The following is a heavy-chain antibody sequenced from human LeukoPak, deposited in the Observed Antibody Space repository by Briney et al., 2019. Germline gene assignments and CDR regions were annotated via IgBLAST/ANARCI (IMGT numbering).Heavy chain of an antibody. V-gene: IGHV4-39*01. CDR3: ARHYGP. J-gene: IGHJ5*02. Sequence: STYWMNWVRQAPGKGLEWIGSIYDSGSTYYNPSLKSRVTISVDTSKNQFSLKLNSVTAADTAVYYCARHYGPWGQGTLVTVSS. D-gene: IGHD3-10*01. CDR2: IYDSGST. CDR1: STYW.